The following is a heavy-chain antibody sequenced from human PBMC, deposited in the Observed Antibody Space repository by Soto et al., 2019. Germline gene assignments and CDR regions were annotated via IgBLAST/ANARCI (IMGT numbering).Heavy chain of an antibody. CDR2: IYYSGST. D-gene: IGHD2-21*02. J-gene: IGHJ4*02. V-gene: IGHV4-30-4*01. CDR3: ARDSESCGGDCYYLAY. CDR1: GGSISSGDYY. Sequence: SETLSLTCTVSGGSISSGDYYWSWIRQPPGKGLEWIGYIYYSGSTYYNPSLKSRVTISVDKSKNQFSLKLTSVTAADTAVYYCARDSESCGGDCYYLAYWGQGTLVTVSS.